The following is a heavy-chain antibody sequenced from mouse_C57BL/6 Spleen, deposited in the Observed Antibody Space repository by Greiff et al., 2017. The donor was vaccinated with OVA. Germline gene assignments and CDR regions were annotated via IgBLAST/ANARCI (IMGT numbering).Heavy chain of an antibody. J-gene: IGHJ2*01. CDR1: GFTFSSYA. D-gene: IGHD2-4*01. Sequence: EVKLVESGGGLVKPGGSLKLSCAASGFTFSSYAMSWVRQTPEKRLEWVATISDGGSYTYYPDNVKGRFTISRDNAKNNLYLQMSHLKCEDTAMYYCARDGDDYDGEDVFDYWGQGTTLTVSS. V-gene: IGHV5-4*01. CDR2: ISDGGSYT. CDR3: ARDGDDYDGEDVFDY.